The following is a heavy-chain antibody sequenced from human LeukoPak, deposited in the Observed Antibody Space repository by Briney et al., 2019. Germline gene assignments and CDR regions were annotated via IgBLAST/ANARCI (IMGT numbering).Heavy chain of an antibody. CDR2: IWYDGINE. CDR3: ASRNQYCGGDCFWAFDI. V-gene: IGHV3-33*03. CDR1: EFTFTTYG. Sequence: PGGSLRLSCAASEFTFTTYGMHWVRQAPGKGLEWVALIWYDGINEYYADSVKGRFTISRDNAKNSLYLQMNSLRAEDTAVYYCASRNQYCGGDCFWAFDIWGQGTMVTVSS. J-gene: IGHJ3*02. D-gene: IGHD2-21*02.